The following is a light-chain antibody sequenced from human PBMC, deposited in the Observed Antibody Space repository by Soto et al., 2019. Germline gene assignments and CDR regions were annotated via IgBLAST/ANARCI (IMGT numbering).Light chain of an antibody. CDR1: QDSSSW. CDR3: QQANSFPYT. J-gene: IGKJ2*01. Sequence: DIQMTQSPSSVSASVGDRVTITCRASQDSSSWLAWYQQKPGEAPKLLIYAASYLQSGVPSRFSGSGSGTDFTLTISSLQPEDFATYYCQQANSFPYTFGQGTKLEIK. CDR2: AAS. V-gene: IGKV1-12*02.